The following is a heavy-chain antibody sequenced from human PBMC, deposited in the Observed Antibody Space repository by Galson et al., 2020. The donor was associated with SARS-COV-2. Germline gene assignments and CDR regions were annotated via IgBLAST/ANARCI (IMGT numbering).Heavy chain of an antibody. CDR2: INPNSGGT. D-gene: IGHD5-12*01. CDR3: ARDLRLIVASLYGMDV. V-gene: IGHV1-2*02. Sequence: ASVTVSCKASGYTFTGYHMHWVRQPPGQGLEWMGWINPNSGGTNYAQKFQGRVTMTRDTSISTAYMELSRLRSADTAVYYCARDLRLIVASLYGMDVWGQGPTVTVSS. CDR1: GYTFTGYH. J-gene: IGHJ6*02.